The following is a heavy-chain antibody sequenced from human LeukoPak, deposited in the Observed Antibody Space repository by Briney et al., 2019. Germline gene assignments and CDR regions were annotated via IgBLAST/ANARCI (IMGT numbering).Heavy chain of an antibody. D-gene: IGHD3-22*01. J-gene: IGHJ4*02. V-gene: IGHV4-34*01. CDR2: INHSGST. Sequence: SETLSLTCAVYGGSFSGYYWSWIRQPPGKGLEWIGEINHSGSTNYNPSLKSRDTISVDTSKNQFSLKLSSVTAADTAVYYCARLGYYDSSGYYYYFDYWGQGTLVTVSS. CDR1: GGSFSGYY. CDR3: ARLGYYDSSGYYYYFDY.